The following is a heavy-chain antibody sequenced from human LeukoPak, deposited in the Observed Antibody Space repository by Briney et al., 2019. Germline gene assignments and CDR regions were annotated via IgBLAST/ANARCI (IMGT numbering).Heavy chain of an antibody. CDR3: ARGRDGSQSPIDD. V-gene: IGHV3-21*01. D-gene: IGHD5-24*01. CDR1: GFTFSSYN. J-gene: IGHJ4*02. CDR2: ISSSSSYI. Sequence: GSLRLSCAASGFTFSSYNMNWVRQAPGKGLEWVSSISSSSSYIYYADSVRGRFTISRGNAKNSLYLQMNSLRAEDTVVYYCARGRDGSQSPIDDWGQGTLVTVSS.